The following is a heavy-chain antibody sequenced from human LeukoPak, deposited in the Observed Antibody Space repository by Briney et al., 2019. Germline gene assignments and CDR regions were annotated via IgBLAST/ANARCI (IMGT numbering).Heavy chain of an antibody. CDR1: GGSISAYY. Sequence: PSETLSLTCTVSGGSISAYYWSWLRQPPGEGLEWVGYINYSGNTNYNPSLKSRVTISVATSKNQFSLKLSSVTAADTAVYYCARAAVATADAFDIWGQGTMVTVSS. CDR3: ARAAVATADAFDI. CDR2: INYSGNT. D-gene: IGHD5-12*01. J-gene: IGHJ3*02. V-gene: IGHV4-59*12.